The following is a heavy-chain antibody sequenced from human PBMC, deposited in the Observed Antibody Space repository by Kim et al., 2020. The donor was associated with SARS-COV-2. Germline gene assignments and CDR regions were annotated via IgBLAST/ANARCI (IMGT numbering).Heavy chain of an antibody. V-gene: IGHV3-49*02. Sequence: YAGSWKGRFTISRDASTSIVYLQVNSLRTEDTAVYYCATYMSASWTGFDVWGQGTMVTVSS. J-gene: IGHJ3*01. CDR3: ATYMSASWTGFDV. D-gene: IGHD3-10*01.